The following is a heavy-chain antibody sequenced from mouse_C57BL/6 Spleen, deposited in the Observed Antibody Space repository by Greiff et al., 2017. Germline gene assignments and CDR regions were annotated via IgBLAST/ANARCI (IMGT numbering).Heavy chain of an antibody. CDR1: GYTFTSYW. V-gene: IGHV1-64*01. J-gene: IGHJ4*01. CDR2: IHPNSGST. CDR3: ATLYDYDDAMDY. Sequence: QVQLQQPGAELVKPGASVKLSCKASGYTFTSYWMHWVKQRPGQGLEWIGMIHPNSGSTNYNEKFKSKATLTVDKSSSTAYMQRSSLTSEDSAVYYCATLYDYDDAMDYWGQGTSVTVSS. D-gene: IGHD2-4*01.